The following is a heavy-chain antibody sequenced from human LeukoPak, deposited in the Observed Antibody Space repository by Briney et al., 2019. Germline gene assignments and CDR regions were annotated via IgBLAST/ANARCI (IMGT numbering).Heavy chain of an antibody. D-gene: IGHD6-19*01. V-gene: IGHV1-3*01. CDR2: INAGNGNT. CDR1: GYTFTSYA. CDR3: ARRSVDYTHIAVAGPFDY. Sequence: GASVKVSCKASGYTFTSYAMHWVRQAPGQRLEWMGWINAGNGNTKYSQKFQGRVTITRDTSASTAYMELSSLRSEDTAVYYCARRSVDYTHIAVAGPFDYWGQGTLVTVSS. J-gene: IGHJ4*02.